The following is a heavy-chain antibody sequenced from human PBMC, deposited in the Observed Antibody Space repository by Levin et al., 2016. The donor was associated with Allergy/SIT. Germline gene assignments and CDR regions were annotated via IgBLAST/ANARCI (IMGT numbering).Heavy chain of an antibody. D-gene: IGHD3-22*01. Sequence: GESLKISCAASGFTFSTYEMNWVRQAPGKGLEWVSYISSTGSTIYYADSVKGRFTISRDNAKNSLYLQMNSLRAEDTAVYYCVREAVNWFDPWGQGTLVTVSS. CDR2: ISSTGSTI. CDR1: GFTFSTYE. V-gene: IGHV3-48*03. CDR3: VREAVNWFDP. J-gene: IGHJ5*02.